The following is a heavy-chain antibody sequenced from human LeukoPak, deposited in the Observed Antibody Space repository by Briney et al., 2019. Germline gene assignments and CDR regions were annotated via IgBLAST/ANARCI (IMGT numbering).Heavy chain of an antibody. V-gene: IGHV1-18*01. CDR1: GYTFTSYG. Sequence: ASVKVSRKASGYTFTSYGISWVRLAPGQGLEWMGWINAYNGNTNYAQKLQGRVTMTTDTSTSTAYMELRSLRSDDTAVYYCASDGSGSGDYWGQGTLVTVSS. CDR3: ASDGSGSGDY. J-gene: IGHJ4*02. CDR2: INAYNGNT. D-gene: IGHD3-10*01.